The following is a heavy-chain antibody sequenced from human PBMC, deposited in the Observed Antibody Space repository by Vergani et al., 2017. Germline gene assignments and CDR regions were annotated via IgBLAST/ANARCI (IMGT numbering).Heavy chain of an antibody. J-gene: IGHJ4*02. Sequence: EVQLQESGGGLVKPGGSLRVSCAASGFSFSTYSINWVRQAPGKGLEWVSSISGRSNYIYYADSLKGRFTISRDNSKNSVYLQMNSLRAEDTAIYYCARKKYYDSKDYYQVEPFDYWGQGTLVTVPS. CDR3: ARKKYYDSKDYYQVEPFDY. D-gene: IGHD3-22*01. V-gene: IGHV3-21*06. CDR1: GFSFSTYS. CDR2: ISGRSNYI.